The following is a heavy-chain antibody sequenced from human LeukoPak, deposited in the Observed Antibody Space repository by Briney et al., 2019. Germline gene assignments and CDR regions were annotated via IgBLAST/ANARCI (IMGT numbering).Heavy chain of an antibody. J-gene: IGHJ4*02. Sequence: PSDTLSLTCNVSGGSISSYYCSWIRQPPGKGLEWIGRIYTSGSTNYNPSLKSRVTMSVDTSKNHFSLTLSSVTDADKAVYYCARGSQGYDSSGYHWFHYWGQGTLVTVSS. CDR1: GGSISSYY. CDR3: ARGSQGYDSSGYHWFHY. D-gene: IGHD3-22*01. V-gene: IGHV4-4*07. CDR2: IYTSGST.